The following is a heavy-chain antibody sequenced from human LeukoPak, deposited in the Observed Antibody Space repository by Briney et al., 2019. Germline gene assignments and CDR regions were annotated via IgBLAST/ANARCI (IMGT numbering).Heavy chain of an antibody. CDR1: GFTFSGYS. J-gene: IGHJ4*02. V-gene: IGHV3-21*01. CDR3: AKGSEYYYDSSGYAL. CDR2: ITSSSSYI. Sequence: GGSLRLSCAASGFTFSGYSMNWVRQAPGKGLEWVSSITSSSSYIYYSDSVKGRFTISRDNANNTLYLQMNSLRAEDTAVYYCAKGSEYYYDSSGYALWGQGTLVTVSS. D-gene: IGHD3-22*01.